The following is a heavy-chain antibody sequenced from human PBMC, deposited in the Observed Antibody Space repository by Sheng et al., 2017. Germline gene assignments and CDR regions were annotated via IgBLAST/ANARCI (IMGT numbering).Heavy chain of an antibody. J-gene: IGHJ4*01. D-gene: IGHD2-8*02. CDR3: ARQPSGHYYFDY. CDR1: GYTFTGFI. Sequence: QVQVVQSGAEVKKPGASVKVSCKASGYTFTGFIVHWVRQAPGQGLEWMGWVNPNTGGTKYAQQFQGRVTMTRDTSIGTAYMELSGLISDDTAVYYCARQPSGHYYFDYWG. V-gene: IGHV1-2*02. CDR2: VNPNTGGT.